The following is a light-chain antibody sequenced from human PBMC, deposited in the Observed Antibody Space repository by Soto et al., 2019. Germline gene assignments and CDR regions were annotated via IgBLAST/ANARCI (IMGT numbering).Light chain of an antibody. Sequence: EIVLTQSPATLSVSPGERATLSCRASQSVSSNLAWFQQKPGQAPRLLIYVASTRATGIPARFSGSGSGTEFTLTINSLQSEDFAVYYCQQYNNWPRTFGQGTKVEI. CDR1: QSVSSN. CDR3: QQYNNWPRT. CDR2: VAS. V-gene: IGKV3-15*01. J-gene: IGKJ1*01.